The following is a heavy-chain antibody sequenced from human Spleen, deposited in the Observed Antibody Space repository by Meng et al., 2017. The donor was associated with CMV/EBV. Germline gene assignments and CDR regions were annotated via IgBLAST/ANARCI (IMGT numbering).Heavy chain of an antibody. CDR2: IYYSGST. J-gene: IGHJ5*02. Sequence: SETLSLTCTVSGGSISSSSYYWGWIRQPPGKGLEWIGSIYYSGSTYYNPSLKSRVTISVDTSKNQFSLKLSSVTAADTDVYYCARGMVVVVAAEDWFDPWGQGTLVTVSS. CDR1: GGSISSSSYY. D-gene: IGHD2-15*01. CDR3: ARGMVVVVAAEDWFDP. V-gene: IGHV4-39*07.